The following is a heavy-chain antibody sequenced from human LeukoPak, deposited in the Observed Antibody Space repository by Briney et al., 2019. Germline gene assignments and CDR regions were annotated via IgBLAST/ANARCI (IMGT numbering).Heavy chain of an antibody. CDR1: GFIFSDHY. Sequence: GGSLRLSCAASGFIFSDHYLSWIRQAPGKGLEWLSYISSSGSTIYYADSVKGRFTISRDNAKNSLYLQMNSLRAEDTAVYYCARDRGYSYGADAFDIWGQGTMVTVS. CDR2: ISSSGSTI. V-gene: IGHV3-11*01. CDR3: ARDRGYSYGADAFDI. J-gene: IGHJ3*02. D-gene: IGHD5-18*01.